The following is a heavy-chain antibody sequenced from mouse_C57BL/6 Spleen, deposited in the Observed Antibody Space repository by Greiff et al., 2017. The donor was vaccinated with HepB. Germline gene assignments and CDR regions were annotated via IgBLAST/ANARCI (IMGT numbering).Heavy chain of an antibody. Sequence: QVQLQQPGAELVKPGASVKVSCKASGYTFTSYWMHWVKQRPGQGLEWIGRINPSDSDTNYNQKFKGKATLTVDKSSSTAYMQLSSLTSEDSAVYFCAMRGPYGSSYGVDYWGQGTTLTVSS. CDR2: INPSDSDT. CDR1: GYTFTSYW. J-gene: IGHJ2*01. D-gene: IGHD1-1*01. V-gene: IGHV1-74*01. CDR3: AMRGPYGSSYGVDY.